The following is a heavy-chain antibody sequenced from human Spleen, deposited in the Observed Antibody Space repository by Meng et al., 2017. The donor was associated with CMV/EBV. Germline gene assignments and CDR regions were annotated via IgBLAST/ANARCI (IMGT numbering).Heavy chain of an antibody. CDR3: AREEEVVIATDKGGMDV. CDR2: INPNSGGT. Sequence: ASVKVSCKASGYTFTGYYMHWVRQAPGQGLEWMGWINPNSGGTNYAQKFQGRVTMTRDTSISTAYMELSRLRSEDTAVYYCAREEEVVIATDKGGMDVWGQGTTVTVSS. D-gene: IGHD2-21*01. J-gene: IGHJ6*02. CDR1: GYTFTGYY. V-gene: IGHV1-2*02.